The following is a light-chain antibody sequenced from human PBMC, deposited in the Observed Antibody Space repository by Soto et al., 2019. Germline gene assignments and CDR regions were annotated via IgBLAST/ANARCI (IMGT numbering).Light chain of an antibody. CDR3: CSYAGSSTYV. Sequence: SALTQPASVSGSPGQSITLSCTGTSSDVGSYNLVSWYQQHPGKAPKLMIYEGSKRPSGVSNRFSGSKSGNTASLTISGLQAEDEADYYCCSYAGSSTYVFGTGTKLIVL. CDR2: EGS. CDR1: SSDVGSYNL. J-gene: IGLJ1*01. V-gene: IGLV2-23*01.